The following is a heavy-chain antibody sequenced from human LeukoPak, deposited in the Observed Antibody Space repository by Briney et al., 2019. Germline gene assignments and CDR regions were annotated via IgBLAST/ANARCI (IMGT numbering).Heavy chain of an antibody. J-gene: IGHJ4*02. V-gene: IGHV4-61*01. CDR2: IYYSGST. D-gene: IGHD6-6*01. CDR1: GGSVSSGSYY. CDR3: ARVRIAARPHFDY. Sequence: SETLSLTCTVSGGSVSSGSYYWSWTRQPPGKGLEWIGYIYYSGSTNYNPSLKSRVTISVDTSKNQFSLKLSSVTAADTAVYYCARVRIAARPHFDYWGQGTLVTVSS.